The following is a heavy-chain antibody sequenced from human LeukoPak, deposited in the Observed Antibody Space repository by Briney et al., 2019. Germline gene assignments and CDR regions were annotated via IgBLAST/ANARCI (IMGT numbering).Heavy chain of an antibody. J-gene: IGHJ4*02. Sequence: GGSLRLSCAASGFTFSSYSMNWVRQAPGKGLEWVSSISSSSSYIYYADSVKGRFTISRDNAKDSLYLQMNSLRAEDTAVYYCARDLELRYDYWGQGTLVTVSS. CDR1: GFTFSSYS. CDR2: ISSSSSYI. CDR3: ARDLELRYDY. V-gene: IGHV3-21*01. D-gene: IGHD1-7*01.